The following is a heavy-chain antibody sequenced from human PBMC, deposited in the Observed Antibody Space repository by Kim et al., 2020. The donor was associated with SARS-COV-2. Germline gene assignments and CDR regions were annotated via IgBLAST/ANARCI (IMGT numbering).Heavy chain of an antibody. Sequence: SVKVSCKASGGTFSSYAISWVRQAPGQGLEWMGGIIPIFGTANYAQKFQGRVTITADESTSTAYMELSSLRSEDTAVYYCARDLGPNGEFDPWGQGTLVTVSS. V-gene: IGHV1-69*13. CDR2: IIPIFGTA. D-gene: IGHD2-8*01. J-gene: IGHJ5*02. CDR3: ARDLGPNGEFDP. CDR1: GGTFSSYA.